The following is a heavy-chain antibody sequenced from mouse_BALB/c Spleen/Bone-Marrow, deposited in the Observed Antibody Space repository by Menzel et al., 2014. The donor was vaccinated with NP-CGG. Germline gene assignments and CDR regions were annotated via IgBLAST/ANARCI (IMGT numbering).Heavy chain of an antibody. CDR3: TTGFAY. V-gene: IGHV6-6*02. J-gene: IGHJ3*01. CDR2: IRLKSHNYAT. Sequence: DVKLVESGGGLVQPGGSMKLSCVASGFTFSNYWMNWVRQSPEKGLEWVAEIRLKSHNYATRYAESVKGRFTISRDDSKSSVYLQMNNLRAEDTGFYYCTTGFAYWGQGTLVTVSA. CDR1: GFTFSNYW.